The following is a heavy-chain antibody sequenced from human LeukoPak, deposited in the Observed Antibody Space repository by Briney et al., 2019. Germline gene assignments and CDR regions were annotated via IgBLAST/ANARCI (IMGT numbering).Heavy chain of an antibody. J-gene: IGHJ4*02. Sequence: GGSLRLSCAASGFTFSSYSMNWVRQAPGKGLEWVSAISGSGGSTYYADSVKGRFTISRDNSKNTLYLQMNSLRAEDTAVYYCAKDPPYYDSSGYWDYWGQGTLVTVSS. CDR1: GFTFSSYS. D-gene: IGHD3-22*01. V-gene: IGHV3-23*01. CDR2: ISGSGGST. CDR3: AKDPPYYDSSGYWDY.